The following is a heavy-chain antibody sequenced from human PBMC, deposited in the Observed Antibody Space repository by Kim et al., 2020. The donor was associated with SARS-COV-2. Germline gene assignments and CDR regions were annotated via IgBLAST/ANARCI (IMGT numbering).Heavy chain of an antibody. V-gene: IGHV4-39*07. J-gene: IGHJ4*02. Sequence: SETLSLTCTVSGGSISSSSYYWGWIRQPPGKGLEWIGSIYYSGSTYYNPSLKSRVTISVDTSKNQFSLKLSSVTAADTAVYYCARVPRFYYDSSGYYGGAFDYWGQGTLVTVSS. CDR3: ARVPRFYYDSSGYYGGAFDY. CDR2: IYYSGST. D-gene: IGHD3-22*01. CDR1: GGSISSSSYY.